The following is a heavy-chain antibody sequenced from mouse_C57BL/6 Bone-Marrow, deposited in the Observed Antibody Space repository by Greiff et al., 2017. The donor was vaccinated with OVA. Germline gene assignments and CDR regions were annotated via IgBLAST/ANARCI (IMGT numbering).Heavy chain of an antibody. CDR1: GYTFTSYW. Sequence: QVQLQQPGAELVKPGASVKVSCKASGYTFTSYWMHWVKQRPGQGLEWIGRIHPADSDTNYNEKFKGKATLTVDKSSSTAYMQLSSLAYEDSAVYDCGRNCETVDYWGQGTSLTVSS. V-gene: IGHV1-74*01. D-gene: IGHD1-1*01. CDR3: GRNCETVDY. J-gene: IGHJ2*02. CDR2: IHPADSDT.